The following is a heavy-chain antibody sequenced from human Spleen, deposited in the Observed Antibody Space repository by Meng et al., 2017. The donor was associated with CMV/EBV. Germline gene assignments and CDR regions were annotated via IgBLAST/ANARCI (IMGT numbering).Heavy chain of an antibody. D-gene: IGHD3-10*01. CDR2: IKSKTDGGTT. J-gene: IGHJ4*02. Sequence: GGSLRLSCAASGFTFSNAWMSWVRQAPGKGLEWVGRIKSKTDGGTTDYAAPVKGRFTISRDDSKNTLYLQMNSLKTEDTAVYYCTTDRIYGSGIPQDYWGQGTLVTVSS. CDR1: GFTFSNAW. V-gene: IGHV3-15*01. CDR3: TTDRIYGSGIPQDY.